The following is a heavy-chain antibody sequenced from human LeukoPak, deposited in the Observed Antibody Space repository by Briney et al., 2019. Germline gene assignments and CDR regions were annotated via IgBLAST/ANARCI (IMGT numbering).Heavy chain of an antibody. D-gene: IGHD1-7*01. CDR3: ARSGPPLNWNWHY. CDR2: INPNSGGT. J-gene: IGHJ4*02. Sequence: ASVKVSCKASGYTFTGYYMHWVRQAPGQGLEWMGWINPNSGGTNYAQKFQGRVTMTRDTSISTAYMELSRLRSDDTAVYYCARSGPPLNWNWHYWGQGTLVTVSS. V-gene: IGHV1-2*02. CDR1: GYTFTGYY.